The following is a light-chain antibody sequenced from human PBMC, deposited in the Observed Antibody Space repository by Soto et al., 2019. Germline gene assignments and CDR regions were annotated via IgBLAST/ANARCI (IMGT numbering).Light chain of an antibody. CDR2: KAS. J-gene: IGKJ2*01. CDR1: QDVSQW. V-gene: IGKV1-5*03. CDR3: QQYSSDLYT. Sequence: DIHMTQSPSTLSASVGDRITITCRASQDVSQWLAWYQHKPGKAPKLLIYKASTLESGVSSRFSGRGSGTEFTLTITNLQPDDFATYYCQQYSSDLYTFGQGTKVDSK.